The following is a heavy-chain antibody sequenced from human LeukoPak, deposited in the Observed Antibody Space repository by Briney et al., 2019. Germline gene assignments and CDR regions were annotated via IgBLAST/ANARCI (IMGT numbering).Heavy chain of an antibody. V-gene: IGHV1-18*01. CDR1: GYTFTIYG. CDR3: ARETYYYGSGSIKFFDY. CDR2: ISAYNGNT. Sequence: ASVKVSCKASGYTFTIYGISWVRQAPGQGLEWMGWISAYNGNTNYAQKLQGRVTMTTDTSTSTAYMELRSLRSDDTAVYYCARETYYYGSGSIKFFDYWGQGTLVTVSS. D-gene: IGHD3-10*01. J-gene: IGHJ4*02.